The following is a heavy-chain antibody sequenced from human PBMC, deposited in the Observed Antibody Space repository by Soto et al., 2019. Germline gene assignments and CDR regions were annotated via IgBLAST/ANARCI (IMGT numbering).Heavy chain of an antibody. CDR2: ISYDGSNK. CDR1: GFTFSSYG. Sequence: GGSLRLSCAASGFTFSSYGMHWVRQAPGKGLEWVAVISYDGSNKYYADSVKGRFTISRDNSKNTLYLQMNSLRAEDTAVYYCAKDIVALSGLTPFDYWGQGTLVTVSS. V-gene: IGHV3-30*18. D-gene: IGHD3-16*02. J-gene: IGHJ4*02. CDR3: AKDIVALSGLTPFDY.